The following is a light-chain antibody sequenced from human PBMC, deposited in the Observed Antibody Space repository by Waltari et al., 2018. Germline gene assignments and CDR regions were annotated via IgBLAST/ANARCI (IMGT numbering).Light chain of an antibody. J-gene: IGKJ1*01. V-gene: IGKV2-30*01. CDR1: QSLVFVDGNTY. CDR2: NVS. Sequence: VLVQSPLSLPVSLGQPASISCRSNQSLVFVDGNTYFNWLHQRPGQSPRRLIYNVSNRESGVPDRFTCSGSGTGFTLKISRVAAEDVGVYYCVQGTGWPWTFGQGTKVEIK. CDR3: VQGTGWPWT.